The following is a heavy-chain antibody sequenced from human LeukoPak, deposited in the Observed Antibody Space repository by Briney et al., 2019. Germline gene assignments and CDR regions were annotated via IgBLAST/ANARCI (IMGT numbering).Heavy chain of an antibody. CDR2: RRYDGSSK. V-gene: IGHV3-30*02. J-gene: IGHJ3*02. Sequence: GGSLRLSCAASVFTFRSYGMHWVRQAPGKGLEWVAFRRYDGSSKFYIDSVKGQFTISRDNSRNTLYLQMNSLRAEDTAVYYCAKDVREDWGNAFDIWGQGTMVTVSS. D-gene: IGHD3-16*01. CDR3: AKDVREDWGNAFDI. CDR1: VFTFRSYG.